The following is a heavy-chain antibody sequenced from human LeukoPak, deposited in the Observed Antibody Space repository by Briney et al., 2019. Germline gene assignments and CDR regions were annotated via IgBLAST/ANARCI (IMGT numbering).Heavy chain of an antibody. CDR3: AKHSYRVDSFTDY. V-gene: IGHV3-64*04. D-gene: IGHD5-12*01. Sequence: PGGSLRLSCSASGFTFSSYAMHWVRQAPGKGLEYVSAISSNGGSTYYADSVKGRFTISRDNSKNTLYLQMNSLRAEDTAVYYCAKHSYRVDSFTDYWGQGTLVTVSS. CDR2: ISSNGGST. CDR1: GFTFSSYA. J-gene: IGHJ4*02.